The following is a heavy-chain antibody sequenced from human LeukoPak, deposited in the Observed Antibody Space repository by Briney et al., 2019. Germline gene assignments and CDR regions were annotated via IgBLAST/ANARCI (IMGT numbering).Heavy chain of an antibody. V-gene: IGHV4-39*07. CDR3: ARVTGYMIEDYFDS. J-gene: IGHJ4*02. CDR2: IYYSGNV. CDR1: SGSISSSSYY. Sequence: PSETLSLTCSVSSGSISSSSYYWVWIRQPPGKGLEWIGSIYYSGNVYYNPSLKSRVTISVDTSTNQFSLKLSSVTAADTAVYYCARVTGYMIEDYFDSWGQGTLVTVSS. D-gene: IGHD3-22*01.